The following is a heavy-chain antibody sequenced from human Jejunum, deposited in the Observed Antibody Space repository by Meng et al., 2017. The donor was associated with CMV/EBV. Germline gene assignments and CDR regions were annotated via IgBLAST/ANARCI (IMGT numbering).Heavy chain of an antibody. CDR1: GYTFTSYG. Sequence: SGYTFTSYGSSWVRQAPGQGLEWMGWISAYNGNTNYAQKLQGRVTMTTDTSTSTAYMELRSLRSDDTAVYYCARDSVGATTAGYWGQGTRVTVSS. J-gene: IGHJ4*02. CDR2: ISAYNGNT. CDR3: ARDSVGATTAGY. V-gene: IGHV1-18*01. D-gene: IGHD1-26*01.